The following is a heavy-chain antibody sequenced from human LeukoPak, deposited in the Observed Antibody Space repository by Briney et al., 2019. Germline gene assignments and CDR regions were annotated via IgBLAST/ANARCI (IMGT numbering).Heavy chain of an antibody. D-gene: IGHD4-17*01. CDR3: ARDPYDDYDY. V-gene: IGHV3-21*01. Sequence: GGSLRLSCAASGFTFSTYTMNWVRQAPGKGLEWVSSISSSSGYIYYADSMKGRFTISRDNAKSSLSLQMNSLRAEDTAVYYCARDPYDDYDYWGQGTLVTVSS. CDR2: ISSSSGYI. CDR1: GFTFSTYT. J-gene: IGHJ4*02.